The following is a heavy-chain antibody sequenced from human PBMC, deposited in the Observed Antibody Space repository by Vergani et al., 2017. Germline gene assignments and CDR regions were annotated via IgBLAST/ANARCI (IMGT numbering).Heavy chain of an antibody. V-gene: IGHV1-46*01. CDR3: ASPRTAENPPKPLYYFYGLDF. D-gene: IGHD7-27*01. J-gene: IGHJ6*02. CDR1: GYTFSNYY. Sequence: QVQVVQSGAEVKKSGASVKVSCKTSGYTFSNYYMHWVRQAPGQGLEWMGIINPSGGHTNYAQKFQGRVAMTRDTSTSTVYMELTNLKSEDTAVYYCASPRTAENPPKPLYYFYGLDFWGQGTTVTVSS. CDR2: INPSGGHT.